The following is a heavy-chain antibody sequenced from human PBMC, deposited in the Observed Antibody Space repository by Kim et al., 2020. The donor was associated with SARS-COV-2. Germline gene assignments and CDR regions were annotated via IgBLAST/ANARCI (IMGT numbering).Heavy chain of an antibody. Sequence: SETLSLTCTVSGGSISSGGYYWSWIRQHPGKGLEWIGYIYYSGSTYYNPSLKSRVTISVDTSKNQFSLKLSSVTAADTAVYYCARVKSITMTGHLPDAFDIWGQGTMVTVSS. J-gene: IGHJ3*02. CDR3: ARVKSITMTGHLPDAFDI. CDR1: GGSISSGGYY. CDR2: IYYSGST. V-gene: IGHV4-31*03. D-gene: IGHD3-22*01.